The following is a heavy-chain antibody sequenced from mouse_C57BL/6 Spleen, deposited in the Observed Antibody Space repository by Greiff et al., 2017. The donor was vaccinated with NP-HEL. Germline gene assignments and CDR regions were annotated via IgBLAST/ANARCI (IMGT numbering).Heavy chain of an antibody. CDR3: AREWGTSPPFAY. V-gene: IGHV1-64*01. CDR1: GYTFTSYW. D-gene: IGHD6-2*01. J-gene: IGHJ3*01. CDR2: IHPNSGST. Sequence: QVQLKQPGAELVKPGASVKLSCKASGYTFTSYWMHWVKQRPGQGLEWIGMIHPNSGSTNYNEKFKSKATLTVDKSSSTAYMQLSSLTSEDSAVYYCAREWGTSPPFAYWGQGTLVTVSA.